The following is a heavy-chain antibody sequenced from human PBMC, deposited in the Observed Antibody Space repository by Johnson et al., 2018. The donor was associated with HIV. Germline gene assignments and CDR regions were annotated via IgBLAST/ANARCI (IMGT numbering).Heavy chain of an antibody. J-gene: IGHJ3*02. CDR3: ARFGRGGSHAFDI. Sequence: QMLLVESGGGVVQPGRSLRLSCAASGFTFSTYGMHWVRQAPGKGLEWVAVMWYDGSNRYYADSVKGRFTISRDNSKNTLYLQMNSLRAEDTALYYCARFGRGGSHAFDIWGQGTMVTVSS. V-gene: IGHV3-33*01. CDR1: GFTFSTYG. D-gene: IGHD5-24*01. CDR2: MWYDGSNR.